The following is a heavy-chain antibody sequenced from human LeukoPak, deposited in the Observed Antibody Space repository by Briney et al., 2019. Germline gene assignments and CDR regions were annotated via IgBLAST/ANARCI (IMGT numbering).Heavy chain of an antibody. CDR2: IYYSGST. D-gene: IGHD6-13*01. CDR1: GGSISSSSYY. V-gene: IGHV4-39*01. Sequence: SETLSLTCTVSGGSISSSSYYWGWIRQPPGKGLEWIGSIYYSGSTYYNPSLKCRVTISVDTSKNQFSLKLSSVTAADTAVYYCARSYSSSWYVWFDPWGQGTLVTVSS. J-gene: IGHJ5*02. CDR3: ARSYSSSWYVWFDP.